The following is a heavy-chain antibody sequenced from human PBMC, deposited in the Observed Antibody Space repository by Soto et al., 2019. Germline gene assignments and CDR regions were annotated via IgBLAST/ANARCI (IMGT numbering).Heavy chain of an antibody. CDR2: MYNSGST. Sequence: QQQLQESGPGLVKPTETLSLTCTVSIDSISSSNYYWGWIRQPPGKGLEWIGSMYNSGSTYHNPSLKSRHTISVDTSKNQFSLKLSSVTAADTAVYYCARHGAGSLDDGFDIWGQGTMVTVSS. D-gene: IGHD2-2*03. V-gene: IGHV4-39*01. CDR3: ARHGAGSLDDGFDI. CDR1: IDSISSSNYY. J-gene: IGHJ3*02.